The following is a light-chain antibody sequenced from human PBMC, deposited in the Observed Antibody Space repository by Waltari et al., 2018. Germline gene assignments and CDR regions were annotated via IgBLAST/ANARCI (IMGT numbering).Light chain of an antibody. CDR3: GSYAGSYTWV. Sequence: QSALTQPRSVSGPPGQSVTISCTGTSSDVGGYNYVSLYQHYAGKAPKLMIYDVGNRPSGVTDRFSGSKSGITASLTISGLQAEDEADYFCGSYAGSYTWVFGRGTKLTGL. CDR1: SSDVGGYNY. CDR2: DVG. J-gene: IGLJ3*02. V-gene: IGLV2-11*01.